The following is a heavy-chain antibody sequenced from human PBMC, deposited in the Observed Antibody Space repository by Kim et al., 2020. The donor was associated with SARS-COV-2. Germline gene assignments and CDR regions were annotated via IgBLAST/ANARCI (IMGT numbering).Heavy chain of an antibody. Sequence: GGSLRLSCAASGFTFSSYGMHWVRQAPGKGLEWVAVISYDGSNKYYADSVKGRFTISGDNSKNTLYLQMNSLRAEDTAVYYCARDGYCSSTSCYASYYFDYWGQGTLVTVSS. CDR2: ISYDGSNK. V-gene: IGHV3-33*05. J-gene: IGHJ4*02. CDR3: ARDGYCSSTSCYASYYFDY. D-gene: IGHD2-2*03. CDR1: GFTFSSYG.